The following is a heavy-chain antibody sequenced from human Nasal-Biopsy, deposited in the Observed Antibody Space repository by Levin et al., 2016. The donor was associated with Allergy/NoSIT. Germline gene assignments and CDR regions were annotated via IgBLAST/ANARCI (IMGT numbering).Heavy chain of an antibody. J-gene: IGHJ4*02. D-gene: IGHD5-24*01. CDR1: GFTFSAYW. Sequence: GESLKISCEASGFTFSAYWMNWVRQVPGKGLVWVSFINGNGADTIYADSVKGRFTISRDNAKNTLYLQMNSLTAEDTAVYYCSRDADGHFDQWGQGTLVTVSS. CDR3: SRDADGHFDQ. V-gene: IGHV3-74*01. CDR2: INGNGADT.